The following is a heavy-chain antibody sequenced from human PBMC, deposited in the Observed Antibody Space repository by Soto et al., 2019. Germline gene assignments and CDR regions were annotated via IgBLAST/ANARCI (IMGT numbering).Heavy chain of an antibody. CDR1: GYTFTSYA. V-gene: IGHV1-3*01. CDR2: INAGNGNT. J-gene: IGHJ6*02. Sequence: ASVKVSCKASGYTFTSYAMHWVRQAPGQRLEWMGWINAGNGNTKYSRKFQGRVTITRDTSASTAYMELSSLRSEDTAVYYCARGLGYGDFLIYMDVWGQGTTVTVSS. D-gene: IGHD4-17*01. CDR3: ARGLGYGDFLIYMDV.